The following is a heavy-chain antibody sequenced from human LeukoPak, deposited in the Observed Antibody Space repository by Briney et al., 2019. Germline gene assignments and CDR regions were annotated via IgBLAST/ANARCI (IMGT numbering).Heavy chain of an antibody. V-gene: IGHV3-23*01. CDR1: GFTFSSYG. CDR3: AKSFTMVRGVNVDY. D-gene: IGHD3-10*01. CDR2: ISGSGGGT. Sequence: PGGSLRLSCAASGFTFSSYGMSWVRQAPGKGPEWVSAISGSGGGTYYADSVKGRFTISRDNSKNTLYLQMNSLRAEDTAVYYCAKSFTMVRGVNVDYWGQGTLVTVSS. J-gene: IGHJ4*02.